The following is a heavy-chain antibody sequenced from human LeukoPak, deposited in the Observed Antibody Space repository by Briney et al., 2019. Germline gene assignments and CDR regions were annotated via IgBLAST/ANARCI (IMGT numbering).Heavy chain of an antibody. Sequence: PSETLSLTCTVSGGSLSPYYWTWIRQPPGKGLEWIGYIYHTGTTRYNPSLNSRVTISVETSKNQFSLRLNSLTAADTAIYYCARLDSGDHGNIPHWGQGTLVTVSS. V-gene: IGHV4-59*08. CDR3: ARLDSGDHGNIPH. D-gene: IGHD1-26*01. J-gene: IGHJ1*01. CDR2: IYHTGTT. CDR1: GGSLSPYY.